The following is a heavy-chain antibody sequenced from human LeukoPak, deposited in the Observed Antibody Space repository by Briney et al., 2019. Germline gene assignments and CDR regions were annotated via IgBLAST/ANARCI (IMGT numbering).Heavy chain of an antibody. D-gene: IGHD4/OR15-4a*01. CDR2: IKYDGTNR. Sequence: GGSLRLSCAASGFTFSNYGMHWARQAPGKGLEWLAFIKYDGTNRYYADSVKGRFTISRDNSKNTLYLQMNSLRAEDTAVYYCARRAGAYSHPYDYWGQGTLVTVSS. J-gene: IGHJ4*02. V-gene: IGHV3-33*01. CDR3: ARRAGAYSHPYDY. CDR1: GFTFSNYG.